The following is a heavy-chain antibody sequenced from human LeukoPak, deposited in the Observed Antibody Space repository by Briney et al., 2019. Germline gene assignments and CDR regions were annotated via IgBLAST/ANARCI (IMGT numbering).Heavy chain of an antibody. Sequence: RASVKVSCKASGYTFTSYGISWVRQAPGQGLAWMGWISAYNGNTNYAQKLQGRVTMTTDTSTSTAYMELRSLRSDDTAVYYCARVVDSGYDFPGWFDPWGQGTLVTVSS. CDR2: ISAYNGNT. CDR3: ARVVDSGYDFPGWFDP. V-gene: IGHV1-18*01. D-gene: IGHD5-12*01. J-gene: IGHJ5*02. CDR1: GYTFTSYG.